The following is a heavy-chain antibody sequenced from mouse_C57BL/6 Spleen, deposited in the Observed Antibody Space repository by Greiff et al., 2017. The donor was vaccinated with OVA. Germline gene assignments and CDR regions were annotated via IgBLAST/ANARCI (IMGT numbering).Heavy chain of an antibody. CDR1: GYTFTSYW. Sequence: QVQLKQPGAELVKPGASVKLSCKASGYTFTSYWMHWVKQRPGRGLEWIGRIDPTSGGTKYNEKFKSKATLTVDKPSSTAYMQLSSLTSEDSAVYYCARSETLIYYGYDDGTWVFYYWGQGTTLTVSS. D-gene: IGHD2-2*01. CDR3: ARSETLIYYGYDDGTWVFYY. J-gene: IGHJ2*01. V-gene: IGHV1-72*01. CDR2: IDPTSGGT.